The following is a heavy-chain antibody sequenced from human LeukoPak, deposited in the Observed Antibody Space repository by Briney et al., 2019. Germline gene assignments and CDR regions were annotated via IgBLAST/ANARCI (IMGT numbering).Heavy chain of an antibody. V-gene: IGHV4-59*01. CDR1: GGSISSYY. CDR2: IYYSGST. J-gene: IGHJ4*02. Sequence: SETLSLTCTVSGGSISSYYWSWIRQPPGKGLEWIGYIYYSGSTNYNPSLKSRVTISVDTSKNQFSLKLSSVTAADTAVYYCARAGVGSGSYYPRAFDYWGQGTLVTVSS. CDR3: ARAGVGSGSYYPRAFDY. D-gene: IGHD3-10*01.